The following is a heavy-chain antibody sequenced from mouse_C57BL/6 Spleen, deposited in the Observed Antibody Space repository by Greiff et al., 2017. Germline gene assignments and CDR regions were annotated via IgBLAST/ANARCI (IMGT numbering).Heavy chain of an antibody. D-gene: IGHD1-1*01. V-gene: IGHV1-42*01. Sequence: EVQLQESGPELVKPGASVKISCKASGYSFTGYYMNWVKQSPEKSLEWIGEINPSTGGTTYNQKFKAKATLTVDKSSSTAYMQLKSLTSEDSAVYYCARTGPIYYYGSSYWYFDVWGTGTTVTVSS. CDR1: GYSFTGYY. J-gene: IGHJ1*03. CDR3: ARTGPIYYYGSSYWYFDV. CDR2: INPSTGGT.